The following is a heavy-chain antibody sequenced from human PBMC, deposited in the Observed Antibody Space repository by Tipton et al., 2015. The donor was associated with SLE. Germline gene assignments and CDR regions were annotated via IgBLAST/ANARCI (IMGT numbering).Heavy chain of an antibody. CDR3: TRGDTIFGRPNPLFDY. Sequence: SLRLSCAASGFTFSGSAMHWVRQASGKGLEWVGRIRSKANSYATAYAASVKGRFTISRDDSKNTAYLQMNSLKTEDTAVYYCTRGDTIFGRPNPLFDYWGQGTLVTVSS. V-gene: IGHV3-73*01. CDR2: IRSKANSYAT. J-gene: IGHJ4*02. CDR1: GFTFSGSA. D-gene: IGHD3-3*01.